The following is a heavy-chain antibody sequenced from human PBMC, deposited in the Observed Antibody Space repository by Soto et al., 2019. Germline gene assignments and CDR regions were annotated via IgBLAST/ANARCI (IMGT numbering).Heavy chain of an antibody. CDR3: ARGQIVVVPAGPGNAFDI. Sequence: GASVKVSCKASGYTFTGYYMHWVRQAPGQGLEWMGWINPNSGGTNYAQKFQGWVAMTRDTSISTAYMELSRLRSDDTAVYYCARGQIVVVPAGPGNAFDIWGQGTMVTVSS. J-gene: IGHJ3*02. CDR2: INPNSGGT. V-gene: IGHV1-2*04. D-gene: IGHD2-2*01. CDR1: GYTFTGYY.